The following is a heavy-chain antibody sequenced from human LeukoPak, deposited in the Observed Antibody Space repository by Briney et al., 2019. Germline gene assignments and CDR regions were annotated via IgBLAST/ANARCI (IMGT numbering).Heavy chain of an antibody. CDR3: ARVRPIEYNTSTFDL. CDR1: GGSVSSGSYY. J-gene: IGHJ2*01. V-gene: IGHV4-61*01. CDR2: IYYSGST. D-gene: IGHD3-3*01. Sequence: SETLSLTCTVSGGSVSSGSYYWSWIRQPPGKGLEWIGYIYYSGSTNYNPSLESRVTISVDTSKNQFSLKLSSETAADTAVYYCARVRPIEYNTSTFDLWGRGTLVIVSS.